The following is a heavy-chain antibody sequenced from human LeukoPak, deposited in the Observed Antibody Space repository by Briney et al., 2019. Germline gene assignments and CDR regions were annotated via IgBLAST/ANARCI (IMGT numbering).Heavy chain of an antibody. V-gene: IGHV4-59*12. CDR2: ISYRGST. CDR3: ARERREGGSSWIDY. Sequence: SETLSLTCTVSGGSTSSDHWSWIRQPPEKGLEWIGCISYRGSTYYNPSLKSRVTISLDTSKKHFSLKLSSVTPADTAVYYCARERREGGSSWIDYWGRGTLVTVSS. J-gene: IGHJ4*02. D-gene: IGHD6-13*01. CDR1: GGSTSSDH.